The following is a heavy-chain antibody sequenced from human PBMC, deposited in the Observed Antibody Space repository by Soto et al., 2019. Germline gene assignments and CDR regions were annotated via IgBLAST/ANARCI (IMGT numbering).Heavy chain of an antibody. CDR2: LYRSGST. J-gene: IGHJ5*01. CDR1: GASLTSGSYY. V-gene: IGHV4-61*01. CDR3: ARWKYSYADLPGDWFDS. Sequence: QVQLQESGPGLVRPSETLSLTCTVSGASLTSGSYYWSSVRQPPGKGLEWIDYLYRSGSTNYNPPLKRRATLSVDTSKNQFSLRLTSVTPADTAMYYCARWKYSYADLPGDWFDSWGQGTLVTVSS. D-gene: IGHD3-16*01.